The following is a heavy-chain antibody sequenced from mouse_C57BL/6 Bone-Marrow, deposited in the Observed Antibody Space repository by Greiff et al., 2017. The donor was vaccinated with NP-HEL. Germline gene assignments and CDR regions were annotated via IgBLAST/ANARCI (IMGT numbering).Heavy chain of an antibody. Sequence: EVKLMESGGGLVKPGGSLKLSCAASGFTFSSYAMSWVRQTPEKRLEWVATISDGGSYTYYPDNVKGRFTISRDNAKNNLYLQMSHLKSEDTAMYYCARAGTGFDYWGQGTTLTVSS. CDR1: GFTFSSYA. J-gene: IGHJ2*01. CDR3: ARAGTGFDY. CDR2: ISDGGSYT. D-gene: IGHD4-1*01. V-gene: IGHV5-4*03.